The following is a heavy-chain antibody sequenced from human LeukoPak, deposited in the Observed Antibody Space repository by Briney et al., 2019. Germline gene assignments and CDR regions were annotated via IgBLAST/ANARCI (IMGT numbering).Heavy chain of an antibody. V-gene: IGHV1-58*01. Sequence: PGASVKVSCKASGFTFTSSAVQWVRQARGQGLEWIGWIVVGSTNTNYAQKFQQRVTITRDMSTSTAYMELSSLRSEDTAVYYCAAEVGDYYYYGLDVWGRGTTVTVSS. CDR2: IVVGSTNT. CDR3: AAEVGDYYYYGLDV. J-gene: IGHJ6*02. D-gene: IGHD1-26*01. CDR1: GFTFTSSA.